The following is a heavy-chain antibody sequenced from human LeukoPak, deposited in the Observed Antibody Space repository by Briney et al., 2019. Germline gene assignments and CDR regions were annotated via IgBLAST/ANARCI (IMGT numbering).Heavy chain of an antibody. D-gene: IGHD3-9*01. CDR1: GFTFSSYW. V-gene: IGHV3-7*01. Sequence: GGSLRLSCAASGFTFSSYWMSWVRQAPGKGLEWVANIKQDGSGKYYVDSVKGRFTISRDNAKNSLYLQMNSLRAEDTAVYYCARDRVGYYDILTGYYTPPPYFQHWGQGTLVTVSS. CDR2: IKQDGSGK. J-gene: IGHJ1*01. CDR3: ARDRVGYYDILTGYYTPPPYFQH.